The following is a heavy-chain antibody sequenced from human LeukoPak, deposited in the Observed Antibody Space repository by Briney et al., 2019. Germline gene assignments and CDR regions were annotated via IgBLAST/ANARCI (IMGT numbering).Heavy chain of an antibody. V-gene: IGHV3-48*03. Sequence: PGGSLRLSCAASGFTFSSDEMNWVRQAPGKGLEWVSYISSSGSTIYYADSVKGRFTISRDNAKNSLYLQMNSLRAEDTAVYYCARGLRYFDWLFPGDYWGQGTLVTVSS. CDR2: ISSSGSTI. D-gene: IGHD3-9*01. CDR1: GFTFSSDE. CDR3: ARGLRYFDWLFPGDY. J-gene: IGHJ4*02.